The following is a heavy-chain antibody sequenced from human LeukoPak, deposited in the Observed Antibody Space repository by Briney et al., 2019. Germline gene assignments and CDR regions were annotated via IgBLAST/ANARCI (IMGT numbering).Heavy chain of an antibody. Sequence: ASVKVSCKASGYTFTSYYMHWVRQAPGQGLEWMGIINPSGGSTSYAQKFQGRVTMTRDTSTSTVYMELSSLVSDDTAVYYCASWGSHCSSTSCYPYYFDYWGQGTLVTVSS. CDR2: INPSGGST. CDR3: ASWGSHCSSTSCYPYYFDY. V-gene: IGHV1-46*01. D-gene: IGHD2-2*01. J-gene: IGHJ4*02. CDR1: GYTFTSYY.